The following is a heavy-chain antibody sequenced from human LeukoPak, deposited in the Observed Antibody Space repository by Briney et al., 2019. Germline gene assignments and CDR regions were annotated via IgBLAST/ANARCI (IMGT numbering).Heavy chain of an antibody. V-gene: IGHV4-38-2*01. CDR3: ARGSGSYYFDY. CDR1: GYSISSGYY. D-gene: IGHD1-26*01. CDR2: IYHSGST. J-gene: IGHJ4*02. Sequence: SETLSLTRAVSGYSISSGYYWGWIRQPPGKGLEWIGSIYHSGSTYYNPSLKSRVTISVDTSKNQFSLKLSSVTAADTAVYYCARGSGSYYFDYWGQGTLVTVSS.